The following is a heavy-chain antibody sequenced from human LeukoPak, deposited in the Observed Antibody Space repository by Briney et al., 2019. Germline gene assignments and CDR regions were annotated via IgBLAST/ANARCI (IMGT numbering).Heavy chain of an antibody. CDR3: ATLVYSGSRYHFDT. V-gene: IGHV4-59*02. CDR2: FLYSGTT. CDR1: NVAVKNYY. J-gene: IGHJ4*02. D-gene: IGHD1-26*01. Sequence: PSETLSLTCSVSNVAVKNYYWTWIRQPPGQGLEWIGNFLYSGTTTYRASLDSLLIISVDNSKNTVSLRLFSVTAADTAVYYCATLVYSGSRYHFDTWGQGTLVTVSS.